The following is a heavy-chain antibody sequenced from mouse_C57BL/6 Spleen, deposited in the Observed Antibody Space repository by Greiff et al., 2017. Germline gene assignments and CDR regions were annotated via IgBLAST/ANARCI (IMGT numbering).Heavy chain of an antibody. Sequence: QVQLQQPGAELVKPGASVKLSCKASGYTFTSYWMHWVKQRPGQGLEWIGMIHPNSGSTNYNEKFKSKATLTVDKSSSTAYRQLSSLTSEDSAVYYWARGYGSSYEGEENYFDYWGQGTTLTVSS. V-gene: IGHV1-64*01. CDR2: IHPNSGST. CDR1: GYTFTSYW. J-gene: IGHJ2*01. CDR3: ARGYGSSYEGEENYFDY. D-gene: IGHD1-1*01.